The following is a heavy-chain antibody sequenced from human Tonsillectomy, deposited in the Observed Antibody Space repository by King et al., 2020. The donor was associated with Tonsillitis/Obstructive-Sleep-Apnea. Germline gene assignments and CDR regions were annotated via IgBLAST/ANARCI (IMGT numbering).Heavy chain of an antibody. Sequence: MQLQESGPGLVKPSETLSLTCTVSGGSISSYYWSWIRQPPGKGLEWIGYIYYSGSTNYNPSLKSRVTISVDTSKNQFSLKLSSVTAADTAVYYCARGIRGDNDAFDICGQGTMVTVSS. CDR1: GGSISSYY. CDR3: ARGIRGDNDAFDI. CDR2: IYYSGST. J-gene: IGHJ3*02. V-gene: IGHV4-59*01. D-gene: IGHD3-10*01.